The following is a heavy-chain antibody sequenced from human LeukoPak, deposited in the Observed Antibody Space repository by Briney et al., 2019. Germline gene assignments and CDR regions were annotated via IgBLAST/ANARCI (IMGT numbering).Heavy chain of an antibody. D-gene: IGHD3-9*01. Sequence: SETLSLTCTVSGGSISSYYWSWIRQPPGKGLEWIGYIYYSGSTNYNPSLKSRVTISVDTSKNQFSLKLSSVTAADTAVYYCARSKDILTGYCFDYWGQGTLVTVSS. CDR2: IYYSGST. CDR3: ARSKDILTGYCFDY. CDR1: GGSISSYY. V-gene: IGHV4-59*01. J-gene: IGHJ4*02.